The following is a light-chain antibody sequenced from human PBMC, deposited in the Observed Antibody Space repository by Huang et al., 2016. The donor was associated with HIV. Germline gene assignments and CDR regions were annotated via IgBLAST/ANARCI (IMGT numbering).Light chain of an antibody. J-gene: IGKJ4*01. CDR3: HQYNNWRLS. Sequence: IVMTQSPATLSVSPGERVTLSCRANRSVSSNLAWYQQGPGQAPRLLIYGSSTRAPGIPARVSGSGSGTDFSLTISSLQSEDFALYYCHQYNNWRLSFGGGTRVDI. CDR2: GSS. V-gene: IGKV3-15*01. CDR1: RSVSSN.